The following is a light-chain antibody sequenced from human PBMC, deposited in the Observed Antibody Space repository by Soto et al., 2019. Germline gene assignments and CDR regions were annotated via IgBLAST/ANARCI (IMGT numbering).Light chain of an antibody. CDR1: SSDVGGYDY. CDR3: CSHAGSNTL. V-gene: IGLV2-8*01. Sequence: QSALTQPPSASGSPGQSVTISCTGTSSDVGGYDYVSWFQQHPGKAPKFVIYDVTKRPSGVPDRFSGSKSGNTAYLTVSGPQAEDEADYYCCSHAGSNTLFGGGTKLTAL. J-gene: IGLJ3*02. CDR2: DVT.